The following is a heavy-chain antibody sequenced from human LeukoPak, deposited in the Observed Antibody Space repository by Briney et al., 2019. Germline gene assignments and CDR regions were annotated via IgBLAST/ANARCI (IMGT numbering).Heavy chain of an antibody. CDR1: GFTFSSYW. Sequence: QSGGSLRLSCAASGFTFSSYWMSWVRQAPGKGLEWVANIKQDGSEKYYVDSVKGRFTISRDNAKNSLYLQMDSLRAEDTAVYYCVRVSSSWYPIRGSFDYWGQGTLVTVSS. CDR3: VRVSSSWYPIRGSFDY. J-gene: IGHJ4*02. V-gene: IGHV3-7*01. CDR2: IKQDGSEK. D-gene: IGHD6-13*01.